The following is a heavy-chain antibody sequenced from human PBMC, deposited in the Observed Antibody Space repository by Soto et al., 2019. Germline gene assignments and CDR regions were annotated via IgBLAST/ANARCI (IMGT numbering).Heavy chain of an antibody. CDR3: ARDRPWARMIY. CDR2: VSGYNRNT. V-gene: IGHV1-18*01. D-gene: IGHD1-26*01. Sequence: QVQLVQSGVDVKMPVASVKLSCKTYGYTFTIYGVIWVRQVSGQGLEWIGWVSGYNRNTNYAQKFEDSDIMTTDTSTNTAHMELRRLRSDDTGIYYCARDRPWARMIYWRRGTLLTVSP. J-gene: IGHJ4*02. CDR1: GYTFTIYG.